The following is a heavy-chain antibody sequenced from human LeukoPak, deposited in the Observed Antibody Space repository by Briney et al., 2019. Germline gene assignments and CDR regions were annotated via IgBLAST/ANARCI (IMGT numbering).Heavy chain of an antibody. CDR1: GYSFTSYW. D-gene: IGHD4-17*01. J-gene: IGHJ5*02. Sequence: GESLKISFRGSGYSFTSYWIGWVRQMPGKGLEWMGIIYPGDSDTRYSPSFQGQVTISADKSISTASMQWSSLKASDTAMYYCARRVSVTTVTRRTEHNWFDPWGQGTLVTVSS. V-gene: IGHV5-51*01. CDR3: ARRVSVTTVTRRTEHNWFDP. CDR2: IYPGDSDT.